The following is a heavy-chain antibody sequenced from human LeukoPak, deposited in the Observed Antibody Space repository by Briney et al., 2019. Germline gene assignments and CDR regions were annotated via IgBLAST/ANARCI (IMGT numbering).Heavy chain of an antibody. CDR3: ARVGSDYDSSAYTDAFDI. CDR2: SYYSGSP. CDR1: GGSISSSSYY. Sequence: PSETPSLTCTVSGGSISSSSYYWGWIRQPPGKGLEWIGSSYYSGSPYYNPSLKSRVTTSVDTSKNQFSLKLSSVTAADTAVYYCARVGSDYDSSAYTDAFDIWGRGTMVTVSS. D-gene: IGHD3-22*01. V-gene: IGHV4-39*07. J-gene: IGHJ3*02.